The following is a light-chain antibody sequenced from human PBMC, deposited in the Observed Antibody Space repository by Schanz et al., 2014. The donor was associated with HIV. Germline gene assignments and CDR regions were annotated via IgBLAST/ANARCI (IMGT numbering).Light chain of an antibody. Sequence: QSVLTQAPSASGTPGQRVTISCSGSTSDFKTNDVLWYQQLPGAAPKLLIYNTYHRPSGVPDRFSGSDSGASASLAISGLQSEDEADYYCAGWDDSLKVWVFGGGTKVTVL. V-gene: IGLV1-44*01. CDR3: AGWDDSLKVWV. CDR2: NTY. CDR1: TSDFKTND. J-gene: IGLJ3*02.